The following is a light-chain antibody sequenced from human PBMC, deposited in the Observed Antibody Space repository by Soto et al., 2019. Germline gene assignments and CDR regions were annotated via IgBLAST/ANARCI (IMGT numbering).Light chain of an antibody. V-gene: IGLV3-21*02. CDR2: DDS. CDR3: SSYRGYYTRV. Sequence: SYALTQPPSVSVAPGQTARITCGGNNIGSKSVHWYQQKPGQAPVLVVYDDSDRPSGIPERFSGSKPGNTASLTISGLQAEDEADYYCSSYRGYYTRVFGTGTKVTVL. CDR1: NIGSKS. J-gene: IGLJ1*01.